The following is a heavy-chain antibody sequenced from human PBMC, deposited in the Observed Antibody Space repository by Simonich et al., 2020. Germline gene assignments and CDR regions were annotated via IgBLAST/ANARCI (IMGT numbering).Heavy chain of an antibody. D-gene: IGHD6-13*01. V-gene: IGHV4-39*01. CDR3: ARHAGFAFDI. Sequence: QLQLQESGPGLVKPSETLSLTCTVSGGSISSSSYYWGWIRQPPGKGLEWIGGIYLSGDTYYNPSLKSRVTISVDTSKNQFSLKLSSVTAADTAVYYCARHAGFAFDIWGQGTMVTVSS. CDR2: IYLSGDT. CDR1: GGSISSSSYY. J-gene: IGHJ3*02.